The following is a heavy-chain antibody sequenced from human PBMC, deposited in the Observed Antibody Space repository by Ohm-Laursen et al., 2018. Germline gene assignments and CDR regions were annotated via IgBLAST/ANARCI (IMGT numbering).Heavy chain of an antibody. V-gene: IGHV3-21*01. Sequence: SLRLSCSASGFSFSTYTLNWVRQAPGKGLEWVSSVSTSGSDTYHADSVKGRFTISRDNAKNSLYLQMNSLRAEDTAVYYCARDQGWVDYWGQGTLVTVSS. CDR3: ARDQGWVDY. D-gene: IGHD6-19*01. J-gene: IGHJ4*02. CDR2: VSTSGSDT. CDR1: GFSFSTYT.